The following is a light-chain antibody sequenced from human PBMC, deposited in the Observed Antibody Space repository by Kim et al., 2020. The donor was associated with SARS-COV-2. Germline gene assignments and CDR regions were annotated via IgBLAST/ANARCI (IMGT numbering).Light chain of an antibody. CDR2: GEN. Sequence: SSELTQDPAVSVALGQTVRITCQGDRLTSYYASWYQQKPGQAPVLVIYGENILPSGIPDRFSGSRSGATASLTITGAQAEDEADYYCNSRDTSGNPVVFGGGTQLTVL. CDR1: RLTSYY. V-gene: IGLV3-19*01. CDR3: NSRDTSGNPVV. J-gene: IGLJ3*02.